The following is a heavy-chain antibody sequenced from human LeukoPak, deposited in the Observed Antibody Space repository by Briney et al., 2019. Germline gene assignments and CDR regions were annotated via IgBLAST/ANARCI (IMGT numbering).Heavy chain of an antibody. V-gene: IGHV4-30-4*08. Sequence: SETLSLTRTVSGGSISSGDYYWSWIRQPPGKGLEWIGYIYYSGSTYYNPSLKSRVSISVDTSKNQFSLKLSSVTAADTAVYYCARDLVAGDAFDIWGQGTMVTVSS. CDR3: ARDLVAGDAFDI. CDR2: IYYSGST. CDR1: GGSISSGDYY. D-gene: IGHD5-12*01. J-gene: IGHJ3*02.